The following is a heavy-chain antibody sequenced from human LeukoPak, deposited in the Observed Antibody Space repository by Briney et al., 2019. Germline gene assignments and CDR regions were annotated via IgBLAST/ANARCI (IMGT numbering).Heavy chain of an antibody. D-gene: IGHD3-10*01. V-gene: IGHV3-11*05. CDR1: GFTFSTHS. J-gene: IGHJ4*02. Sequence: PGGSLRLSCAASGFTFSTHSMSWIRQAPGKGLERVSYISGGSRYTNYADSVKGRFTISRDNAKNSLYLQMNSLRAEDTAVYYCAREYGSGSCFDFWGQGTLVTVSS. CDR2: ISGGSRYT. CDR3: AREYGSGSCFDF.